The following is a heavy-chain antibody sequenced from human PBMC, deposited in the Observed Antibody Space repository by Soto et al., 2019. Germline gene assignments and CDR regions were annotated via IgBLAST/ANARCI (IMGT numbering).Heavy chain of an antibody. J-gene: IGHJ6*02. CDR2: ISGSGDST. CDR1: GFTFSSYA. CDR3: EKDRDGAVAGPTKFYGMDV. Sequence: EVQLLESGGGLVQPGGSLRLSCAASGFTFSSYAMSWVRQAPGKGLEWVSVISGSGDSTYYADSVRGRFTISRDNSKNTAYLQMNTLRAEDTAVYYCEKDRDGAVAGPTKFYGMDVWGQGTTVTVSS. D-gene: IGHD6-13*01. V-gene: IGHV3-23*01.